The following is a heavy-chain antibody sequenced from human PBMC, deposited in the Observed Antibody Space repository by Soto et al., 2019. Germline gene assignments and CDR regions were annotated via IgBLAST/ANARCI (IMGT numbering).Heavy chain of an antibody. CDR2: IYHSGST. Sequence: SETLSLTCAVSGGSISSGGYSWSWIRQPPGKGLEWIGYIYHSGSTYYNPFLKSRVTISVDRSKNQFSLKLSSVTAADTAVYYCARHVYYYGSGSYPADYWGQGTLVTVSS. V-gene: IGHV4-30-2*01. CDR3: ARHVYYYGSGSYPADY. CDR1: GGSISSGGYS. D-gene: IGHD3-10*01. J-gene: IGHJ4*02.